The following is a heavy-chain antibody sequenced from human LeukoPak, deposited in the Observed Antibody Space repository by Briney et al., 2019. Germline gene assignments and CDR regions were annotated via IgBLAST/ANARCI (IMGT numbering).Heavy chain of an antibody. V-gene: IGHV3-30-3*01. Sequence: GGSLRLSCAASGFTFSSYAMHWVRQAPGKGLEWVAVISYDGSNKYYADSVKGRFTISRDNSKNTLYLQMNSLRAEDTAVYYCARDLYYWGQGTLVTVSS. D-gene: IGHD2/OR15-2a*01. CDR1: GFTFSSYA. CDR2: ISYDGSNK. CDR3: ARDLYY. J-gene: IGHJ4*02.